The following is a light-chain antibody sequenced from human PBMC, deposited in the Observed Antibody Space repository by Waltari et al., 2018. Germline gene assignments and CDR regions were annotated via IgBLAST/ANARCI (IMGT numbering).Light chain of an antibody. CDR2: WAS. CDR3: QQYYSTPPIT. J-gene: IGKJ5*01. V-gene: IGKV4-1*01. CDR1: QSGFYSAINKNY. Sequence: DIVMTQSPDSLAVSLGERATINCTSSQSGFYSAINKNYVAWYQQKPGQPPKLLIYWASTRESGVPDRFTGSGSGTDFTLTISSLQAEDVAVYYCQQYYSTPPITFGQGTRLEIK.